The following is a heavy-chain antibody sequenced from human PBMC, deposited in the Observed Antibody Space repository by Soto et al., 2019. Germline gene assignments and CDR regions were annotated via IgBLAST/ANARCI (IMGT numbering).Heavy chain of an antibody. CDR1: GFTFDDYT. CDR3: AKAREVTLVRISLAQ. V-gene: IGHV3-43*01. J-gene: IGHJ4*02. Sequence: GGSLRLSCAASGFTFDDYTMHWVRQAPGKGLEWVSLISWDGGSTYYADSVKGRFTISRDNSKNTLYLQMNSLRAEDTAIYYCAKAREVTLVRISLAQWGQGTLVTVSS. CDR2: ISWDGGST. D-gene: IGHD3-10*01.